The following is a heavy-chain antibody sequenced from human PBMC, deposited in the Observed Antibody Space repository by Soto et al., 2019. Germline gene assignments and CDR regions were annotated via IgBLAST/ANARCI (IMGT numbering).Heavy chain of an antibody. V-gene: IGHV4-30-2*01. J-gene: IGHJ6*02. CDR1: GCPIRTRGYF. CDR2: IYHSGST. Sequence: SDALSLTYHLSGCPIRTRGYFRSWMQQPPGKGLEWIGYIYHSGSTYYNPSLKSRVTISVDRSKNQFSLKLISVTAADTAVYYCARDRGVGGDYDILTGYYYPSHYYGMDVWGQGTTVT. CDR3: ARDRGVGGDYDILTGYYYPSHYYGMDV. D-gene: IGHD3-9*01.